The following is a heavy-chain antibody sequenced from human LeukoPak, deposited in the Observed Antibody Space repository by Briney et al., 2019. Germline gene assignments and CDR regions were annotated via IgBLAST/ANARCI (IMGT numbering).Heavy chain of an antibody. CDR1: GYTFTSYD. CDR3: AALDSSGWPFDY. CDR2: MNPNSGNT. D-gene: IGHD6-19*01. V-gene: IGHV1-8*01. J-gene: IGHJ4*02. Sequence: ASVKVSCKASGYTFTSYDINWVRQATGQGLEWMGWMNPNSGNTGYAQKFQGRVTMTRNTSISTAYMELSSLRSEDTAVYYCAALDSSGWPFDYWGQGTLVTVSS.